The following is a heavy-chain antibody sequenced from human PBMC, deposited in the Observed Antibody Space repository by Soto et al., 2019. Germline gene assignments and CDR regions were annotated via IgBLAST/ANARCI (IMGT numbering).Heavy chain of an antibody. J-gene: IGHJ6*02. CDR2: ISYDGSNK. Sequence: HPGGSLRLSCAASGFTFSTYGMHWVRQAPGKGLEWVAVISYDGSNKYYADSVKGRFTISRDNSKSTLYLQMNSLRAEDTAVYHCAKGQHCSTTSCYFYYYGTDVWGQGTTVTVSS. CDR1: GFTFSTYG. V-gene: IGHV3-30*18. CDR3: AKGQHCSTTSCYFYYYGTDV. D-gene: IGHD2-2*01.